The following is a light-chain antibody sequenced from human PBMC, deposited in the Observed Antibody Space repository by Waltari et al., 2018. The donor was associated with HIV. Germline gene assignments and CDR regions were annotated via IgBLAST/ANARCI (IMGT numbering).Light chain of an antibody. CDR1: QGVNNY. J-gene: IGKJ5*01. CDR3: QQIQTFPVN. CDR2: AAS. V-gene: IGKV1-9*01. Sequence: DIQLTQSPSFLSASVGDRVTITCRARQGVNNYLAWYQQEPRKAPKLLIYAASTLQSGAPSRFIGSGYGTEVTLTISCLQAEDFATYDGQQIQTFPVNLGQATRVEIK.